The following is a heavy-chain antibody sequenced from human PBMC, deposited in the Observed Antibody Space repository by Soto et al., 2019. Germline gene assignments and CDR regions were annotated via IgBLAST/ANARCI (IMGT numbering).Heavy chain of an antibody. V-gene: IGHV6-1*01. D-gene: IGHD6-13*01. J-gene: IGHJ4*02. Sequence: SQTLSLTCDISGDSVSSNSATWNWIRQSPSRGLEWLGRTYYRSKWYNDYAVSMKSRITINPDTSKNQLSLQLNSVGPEDTAVYYCARERVQQVNQFDCWGQGTLVTVSS. CDR3: ARERVQQVNQFDC. CDR1: GDSVSSNSAT. CDR2: TYYRSKWYN.